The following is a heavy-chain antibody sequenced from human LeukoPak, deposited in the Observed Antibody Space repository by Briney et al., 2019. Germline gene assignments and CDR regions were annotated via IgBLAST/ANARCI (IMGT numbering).Heavy chain of an antibody. D-gene: IGHD4-17*01. J-gene: IGHJ5*02. CDR2: INHSGST. V-gene: IGHV4-34*01. CDR1: GGSFSGYY. Sequence: SETLSLTCAVYGGSFSGYYWSWIRQPPGKGLEWIGEINHSGSTNYNPSLESRVTISVDTSKNQFSLKLSSVTAADTAVYYCATTATVTAGSWYNWFDPWGQGTLVTVSS. CDR3: ATTATVTAGSWYNWFDP.